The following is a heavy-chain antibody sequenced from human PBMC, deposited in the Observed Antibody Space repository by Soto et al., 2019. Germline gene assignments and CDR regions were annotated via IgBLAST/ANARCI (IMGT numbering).Heavy chain of an antibody. D-gene: IGHD3-22*01. CDR3: ARRSSGPTYYFDY. V-gene: IGHV5-51*01. Sequence: PGESLKISCKGSGYSFTSFWIGWVRQMPGKGLEWMGIIYPGDSETRYSPSFQGQVTISADKSISTAYLQWRSLKASDTAKYYRARRSSGPTYYFDYWGQGTLVTVSS. CDR2: IYPGDSET. CDR1: GYSFTSFW. J-gene: IGHJ4*02.